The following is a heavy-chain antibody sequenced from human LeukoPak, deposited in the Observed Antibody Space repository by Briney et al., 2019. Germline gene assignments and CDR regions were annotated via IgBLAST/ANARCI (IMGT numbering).Heavy chain of an antibody. V-gene: IGHV4-59*01. CDR2: IYYSGST. D-gene: IGHD1-26*01. Sequence: PSETLSLTCTVSGGSISNYYWSWIRQPPGKGLEWIGYIYYSGSTNYNPSLKSRVTISVDTSKNQFSLKLSSVTAADTAVYYCARVGGTDYYYYGMDVWGQGTTVTVSS. J-gene: IGHJ6*02. CDR1: GGSISNYY. CDR3: ARVGGTDYYYYGMDV.